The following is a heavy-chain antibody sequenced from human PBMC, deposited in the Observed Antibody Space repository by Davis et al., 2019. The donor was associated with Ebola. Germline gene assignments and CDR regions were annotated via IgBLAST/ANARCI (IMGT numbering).Heavy chain of an antibody. Sequence: GESLKISCAASGFTFSSYGMHWVRQAPGKGLEWVAEIWYDGSNKYYADSVKGRFTISRDNSKNTLYLQMNSLRAEDTAVYYCANLAITGTTSGMDVWGKGTTVTVSS. CDR1: GFTFSSYG. D-gene: IGHD1-7*01. V-gene: IGHV3-33*08. CDR2: IWYDGSNK. J-gene: IGHJ6*04. CDR3: ANLAITGTTSGMDV.